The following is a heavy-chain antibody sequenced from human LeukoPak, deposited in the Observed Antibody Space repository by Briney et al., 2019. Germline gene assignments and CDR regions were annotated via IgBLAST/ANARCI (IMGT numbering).Heavy chain of an antibody. J-gene: IGHJ3*02. D-gene: IGHD3-10*01. V-gene: IGHV4-59*01. CDR2: IYYSGST. Sequence: SETLSLTCTVSGGSISSYYWSWIRQPPGKGLEWIGYIYYSGSTNYNPSLKSRVTISVDASKNQFSLKLSSVTAADTAVYYCARGRLTRKVRAFDIWGQGTMVTVSS. CDR1: GGSISSYY. CDR3: ARGRLTRKVRAFDI.